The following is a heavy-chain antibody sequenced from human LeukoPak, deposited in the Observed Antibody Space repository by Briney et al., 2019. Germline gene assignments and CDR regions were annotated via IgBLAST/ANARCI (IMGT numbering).Heavy chain of an antibody. CDR1: GGSISSYY. D-gene: IGHD1-1*01. J-gene: IGHJ4*02. CDR3: ARWAATTGLIDY. CDR2: IYYSGST. V-gene: IGHV4-59*12. Sequence: SETLSLTCTVSGGSISSYYWSWIQQPPGKGLEWIGYIYYSGSTNYNPSLKSRVTISVDTSKNQFSLKLSSVTAADTAVYYCARWAATTGLIDYWGQGTLVTVSS.